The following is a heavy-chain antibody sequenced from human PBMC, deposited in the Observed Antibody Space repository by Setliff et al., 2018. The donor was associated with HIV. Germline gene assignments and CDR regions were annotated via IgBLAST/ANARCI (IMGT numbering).Heavy chain of an antibody. J-gene: IGHJ4*02. D-gene: IGHD3-22*01. Sequence: GGSLRPSWAASGFTLSNYEMNWVRQAPGKGLEWVSYISSSGTTIYYADSVKGRFTISRDNAKNSLYLQMNSLRAEDTAVYYCARDFSGYYPFDYWGQGTLVTVSS. CDR1: GFTLSNYE. CDR3: ARDFSGYYPFDY. V-gene: IGHV3-48*03. CDR2: ISSSGTTI.